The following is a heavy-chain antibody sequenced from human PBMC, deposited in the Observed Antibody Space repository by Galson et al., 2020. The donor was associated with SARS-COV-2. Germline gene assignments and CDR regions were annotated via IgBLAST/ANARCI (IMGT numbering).Heavy chain of an antibody. CDR3: AREHSSTWSFDS. J-gene: IGHJ5*01. CDR2: ISGASSVT. D-gene: IGHD6-13*01. V-gene: IGHV3-21*06. Sequence: GGSLRLSCVASGFTFSSYSMNWVRQAPGKGLEWLSYISGASSVTYYADSVKGRFTIARDNANNSLYLQMNSLRDEDTAVYYCAREHSSTWSFDSWGQGTLVIVSS. CDR1: GFTFSSYS.